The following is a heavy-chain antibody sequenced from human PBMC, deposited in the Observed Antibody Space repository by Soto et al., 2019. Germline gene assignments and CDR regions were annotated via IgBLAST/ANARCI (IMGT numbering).Heavy chain of an antibody. J-gene: IGHJ5*02. CDR2: ISSDGTTT. CDR1: GFTFSNYY. D-gene: IGHD1-26*01. V-gene: IGHV3-74*01. CDR3: AKDRAPYSGSRPFDP. Sequence: GGSLRLSCAASGFTFSNYYMHWVRQAPGKGPVWVSRISSDGTTTTYADSVKGRFTISRDNAKNTLYLQVNSLRADDTAVYYCAKDRAPYSGSRPFDPWGQGTLVTVSS.